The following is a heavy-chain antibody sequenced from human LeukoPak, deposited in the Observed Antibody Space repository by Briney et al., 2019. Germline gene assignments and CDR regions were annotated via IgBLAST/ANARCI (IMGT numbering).Heavy chain of an antibody. CDR3: ARVKAHYYDRRGGFDY. CDR1: GGTFSSYA. D-gene: IGHD3-22*01. J-gene: IGHJ4*02. V-gene: IGHV1-69*06. Sequence: ASVKVSCKASGGTFSSYAISWVRQAPGQGLEWMGGIIPIFGTANYAQKFQGRVTITADKSTSTAYMELSSLRSEDTAVYYCARVKAHYYDRRGGFDYWGQGTLVTVSS. CDR2: IIPIFGTA.